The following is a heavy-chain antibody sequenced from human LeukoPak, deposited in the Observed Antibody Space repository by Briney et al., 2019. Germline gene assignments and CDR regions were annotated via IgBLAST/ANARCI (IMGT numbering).Heavy chain of an antibody. CDR3: ARGEEYCGGDCYSG. D-gene: IGHD2-21*02. J-gene: IGHJ4*02. Sequence: PSQTLSLTCAVSGGSISSGGYSWSWIRQPPGKGLEWIGYIYHSGSTYYNPSLKGRVTISVDRSKNQFSLKLSSVTAADTAVYYCARGEEYCGGDCYSGWGQGTLVTVSS. CDR2: IYHSGST. V-gene: IGHV4-30-2*01. CDR1: GGSISSGGYS.